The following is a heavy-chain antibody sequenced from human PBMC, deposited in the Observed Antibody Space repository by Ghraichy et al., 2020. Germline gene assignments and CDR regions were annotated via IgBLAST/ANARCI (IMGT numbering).Heavy chain of an antibody. J-gene: IGHJ6*02. V-gene: IGHV4-39*01. D-gene: IGHD3-10*01. Sequence: SETLSLTCSVSGGSIITNDYYWGWVRRPPGKGLEWIGTIFHDRATQYNPSLKRRVSISVDTSMRQFSLRLHSVTAADTAVYYCARHRLQWFGESTYYHDGVDVWGQGSTVTISS. CDR2: IFHDRAT. CDR1: GGSIITNDYY. CDR3: ARHRLQWFGESTYYHDGVDV.